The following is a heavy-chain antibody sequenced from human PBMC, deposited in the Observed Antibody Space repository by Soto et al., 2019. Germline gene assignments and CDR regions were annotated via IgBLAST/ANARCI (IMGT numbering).Heavy chain of an antibody. CDR1: GYSISAYY. Sequence: QVQLVQSGTEVKKPGASVKVSCQASGYSISAYYIHWVRQAPGQGLEWMGWIDPKNGGTVSSQKFQGRLSLPRDTSISTVYTGMSGLTSDDTALYYCGRDDYGIFPYWGQGSLVTVSS. CDR2: IDPKNGGT. D-gene: IGHD3-10*01. V-gene: IGHV1-2*02. CDR3: GRDDYGIFPY. J-gene: IGHJ4*02.